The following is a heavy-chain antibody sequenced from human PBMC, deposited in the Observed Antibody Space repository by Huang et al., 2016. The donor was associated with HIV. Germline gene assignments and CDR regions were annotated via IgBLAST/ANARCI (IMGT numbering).Heavy chain of an antibody. CDR3: AKDGADEEWDIDY. J-gene: IGHJ4*02. CDR2: ISYDESNK. D-gene: IGHD1-26*01. Sequence: VQLVESGGGVVQPGRSLRLACAASGFSFSTYGLHWVRQAAGKGLEWVAVISYDESNKYYAHSGKGRFTISRDTSENKVYLKMNSLRHEDTAVYYCAKDGADEEWDIDYWGQGTLVTVSS. V-gene: IGHV3-30*18. CDR1: GFSFSTYG.